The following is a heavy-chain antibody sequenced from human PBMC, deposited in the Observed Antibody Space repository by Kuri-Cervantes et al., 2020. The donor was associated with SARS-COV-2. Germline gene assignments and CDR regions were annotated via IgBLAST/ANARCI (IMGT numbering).Heavy chain of an antibody. CDR3: ASLVPAAIRADAFDI. Sequence: GSLRLSCTVSGGSISSSSYYWGWIRQPPGKGLEWIGSIYYSGSTYYNPSLKSRVTISVDTSKNQFSLKLSSVTAADTAVYYCASLVPAAIRADAFDIWGQGTMVTVSS. J-gene: IGHJ3*02. CDR1: GGSISSSSYY. CDR2: IYYSGST. D-gene: IGHD2-2*02. V-gene: IGHV4-39*07.